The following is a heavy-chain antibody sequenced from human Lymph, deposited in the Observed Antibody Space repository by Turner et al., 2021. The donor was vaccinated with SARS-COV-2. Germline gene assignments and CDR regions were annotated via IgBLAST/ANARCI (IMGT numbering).Heavy chain of an antibody. CDR1: GGTFSSYA. CDR3: ARDVTGPLGY. V-gene: IGHV1-69*10. J-gene: IGHJ4*02. D-gene: IGHD1-20*01. CDR2: IIPMLDIA. Sequence: VKLVQSGAEVKKPGSSVKVPCKASGGTFSSYAISWVRQAPGKGLEWMGEIIPMLDIANYAQKYQGRVTITADKTTSTAYMELSSLRSEDTAVYYCARDVTGPLGYWGQGTLVTVSS.